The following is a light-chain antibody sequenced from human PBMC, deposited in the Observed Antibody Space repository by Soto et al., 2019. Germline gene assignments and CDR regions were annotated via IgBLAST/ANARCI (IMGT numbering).Light chain of an antibody. CDR3: MQTLQTPYT. Sequence: DIVMTQSPLSLPVTPGEPASISCKSSQSLLHSDGDNYLEWYVQKAGQSTQLRIYQVSHRASGGQDRRSGSGSGTDFPLKISKVEAGDVGVYYCMQTLQTPYTLRPGTKEEIK. J-gene: IGKJ3*01. V-gene: IGKV2-28*01. CDR2: QVS. CDR1: QSLLHSDGDNY.